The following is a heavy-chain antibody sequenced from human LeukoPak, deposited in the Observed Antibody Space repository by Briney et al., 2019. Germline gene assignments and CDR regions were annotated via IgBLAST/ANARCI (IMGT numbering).Heavy chain of an antibody. V-gene: IGHV3-11*04. CDR3: ARDPSGSYYYYYMDV. Sequence: GGSLRLSCAASGFTFSDYYMTWIRQAPGTGLEWVSYISSSGTSIHYADSVKGRFTISRDNAKNSLYLQMNSLRAEDTAVYYCARDPSGSYYYYYMDVWGKGTTVTVSS. CDR1: GFTFSDYY. CDR2: ISSSGTSI. J-gene: IGHJ6*03. D-gene: IGHD1-26*01.